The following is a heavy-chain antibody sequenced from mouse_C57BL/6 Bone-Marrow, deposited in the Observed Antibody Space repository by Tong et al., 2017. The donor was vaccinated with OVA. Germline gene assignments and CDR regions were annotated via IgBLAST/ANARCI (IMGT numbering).Heavy chain of an antibody. V-gene: IGHV7-1*01. CDR2: SRNKANDYTT. CDR3: AREIYYDYDQFAY. CDR1: GFTFSDFY. J-gene: IGHJ3*01. D-gene: IGHD2-4*01. Sequence: EVQLQESGGGLVQSGRSLRLSCATSGFTFSDFYMEWVRQAPGKGLEWIAASRNKANDYTTEYSASVKGRFIVSRDTSQSSLYLQMNALRAEDTAIYYCAREIYYDYDQFAYWGQGTLVTVSA.